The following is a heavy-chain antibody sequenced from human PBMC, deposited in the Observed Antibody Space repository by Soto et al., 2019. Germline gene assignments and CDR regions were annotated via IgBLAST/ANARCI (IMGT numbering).Heavy chain of an antibody. V-gene: IGHV3-30*18. CDR3: AKLQAYSYGPGAYFDY. CDR1: GVTFSRYG. CDR2: ISDDGANP. Sequence: GGSLRLSCAASGVTFSRYGVHWVRQSPGKGLEWVAVISDDGANPFYADSVKGRFTISRDNSKNTLYLQMNSLRAEDTAVYYCAKLQAYSYGPGAYFDYWGQGNLVTVSS. J-gene: IGHJ4*02. D-gene: IGHD5-18*01.